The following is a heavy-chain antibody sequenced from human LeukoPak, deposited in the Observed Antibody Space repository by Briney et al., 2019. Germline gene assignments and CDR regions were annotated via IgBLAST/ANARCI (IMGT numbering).Heavy chain of an antibody. CDR3: ARHSPYYYDSSGYYYVHDAFDI. D-gene: IGHD3-22*01. V-gene: IGHV4-59*08. J-gene: IGHJ3*02. Sequence: PSETLSLTCTVSGGSISSYYWSWIRQPPGKGLEWIGYIYYSGRTNYNPSLKSRVTISVDTSKNQLSLKLSSVTAADTAVYYCARHSPYYYDSSGYYYVHDAFDIWGQGTMVTVSS. CDR2: IYYSGRT. CDR1: GGSISSYY.